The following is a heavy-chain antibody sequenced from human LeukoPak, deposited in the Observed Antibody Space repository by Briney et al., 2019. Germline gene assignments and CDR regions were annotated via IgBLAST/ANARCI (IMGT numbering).Heavy chain of an antibody. D-gene: IGHD5-24*01. V-gene: IGHV3-9*01. Sequence: GGSLRLSCAASGFSFGGYALHWVRQAPGKGLEWVASISWNSGDIVHADSVKGRFTISRDNAKNSLYLQMNSLRAEDTAIYYCTRVGYIDEGIDYWGQGTLVTVSS. CDR2: ISWNSGDI. CDR1: GFSFGGYA. CDR3: TRVGYIDEGIDY. J-gene: IGHJ4*02.